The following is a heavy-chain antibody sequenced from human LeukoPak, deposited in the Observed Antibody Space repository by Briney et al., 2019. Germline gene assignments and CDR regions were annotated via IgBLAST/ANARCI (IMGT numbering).Heavy chain of an antibody. D-gene: IGHD5-24*01. CDR3: ARDGYNSGYFDY. V-gene: IGHV4-30-4*01. J-gene: IGHJ4*02. Sequence: PSETLSLTCTVSGASLSSGGYYWNWIRHPPGTGLEWIGYIYYSRSTSYSPSLKSRLTISVDTSKNQFSLKLSSVTAADTAVYYCARDGYNSGYFDYWGQGTLVTVSS. CDR1: GASLSSGGYY. CDR2: IYYSRST.